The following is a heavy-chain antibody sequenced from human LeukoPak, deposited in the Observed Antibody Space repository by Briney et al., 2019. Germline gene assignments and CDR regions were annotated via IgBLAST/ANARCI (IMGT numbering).Heavy chain of an antibody. J-gene: IGHJ6*02. CDR1: GFTFSSYS. Sequence: GGSLRLSCAASGFTFSSYSMNWVRQAPGKGLEWVSSISSSSSYIYYADSVKGRFTISRDNAKNSLYLQMNSLRAEDTAVYYCARGKFGELLLNYYYYYGMDVWGQGTTVTVPS. V-gene: IGHV3-21*01. CDR2: ISSSSSYI. D-gene: IGHD3-10*01. CDR3: ARGKFGELLLNYYYYYGMDV.